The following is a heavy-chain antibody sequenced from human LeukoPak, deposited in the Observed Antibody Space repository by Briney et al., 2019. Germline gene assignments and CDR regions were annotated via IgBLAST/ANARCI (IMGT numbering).Heavy chain of an antibody. J-gene: IGHJ6*03. CDR3: ARVVTVAWSERRPGYFYMDV. D-gene: IGHD1-1*01. CDR2: ISWNSGSI. CDR1: GFTFDDYA. Sequence: GGSLRLSCAASGFTFDDYAMHWVRQAPGKGLEWVSGISWNSGSIGYADSVKGRFTISRDNAKKSLYLQMNSLRAEDTAVYYCARVVTVAWSERRPGYFYMDVWGKGTTVTVSS. V-gene: IGHV3-9*01.